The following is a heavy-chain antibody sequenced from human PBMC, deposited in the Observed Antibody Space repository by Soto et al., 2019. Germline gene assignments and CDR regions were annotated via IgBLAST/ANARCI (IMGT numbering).Heavy chain of an antibody. D-gene: IGHD3-22*01. CDR2: IYYSGST. J-gene: IGHJ4*02. CDR3: ATPGKNYYDSSGYYNTFDY. Sequence: PSETLSLTCTVSGGSISSSSYYWGWIRQPPGKGLEWIGSIYYSGSTYYNPSLKSRVIISVDTSKNQFSLKLSSVTAADTAVYYCATPGKNYYDSSGYYNTFDYWGQGTLVTVSS. V-gene: IGHV4-39*01. CDR1: GGSISSSSYY.